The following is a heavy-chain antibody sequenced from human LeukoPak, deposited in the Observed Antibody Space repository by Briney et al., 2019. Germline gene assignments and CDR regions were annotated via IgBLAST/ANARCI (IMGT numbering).Heavy chain of an antibody. V-gene: IGHV3-30-3*01. J-gene: IGHJ4*02. CDR2: ISYDGNIK. CDR3: ARDRSANSRVYYFDY. CDR1: GFTFSAYA. D-gene: IGHD4/OR15-4a*01. Sequence: GGSLRLSCAASGFTFSAYAMLWVRQAPGKGLEWVAIISYDGNIKYQADSVKGRFTISRDDSKNTLYLQMNSLRAEDTAVYYCARDRSANSRVYYFDYWGQGTLVTVSS.